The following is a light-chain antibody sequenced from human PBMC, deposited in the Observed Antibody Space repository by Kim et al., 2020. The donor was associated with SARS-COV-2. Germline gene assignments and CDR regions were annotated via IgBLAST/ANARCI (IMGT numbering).Light chain of an antibody. Sequence: LSPGQTASITCSGDKLEDKYICWYQQKPGQSPVVVIYQDTKRPSGMSERFSASNSGNTATLTISGTQAMDEADYYCQAWDSSTVVFGGGTQLTVL. J-gene: IGLJ2*01. CDR3: QAWDSSTVV. V-gene: IGLV3-1*01. CDR1: KLEDKY. CDR2: QDT.